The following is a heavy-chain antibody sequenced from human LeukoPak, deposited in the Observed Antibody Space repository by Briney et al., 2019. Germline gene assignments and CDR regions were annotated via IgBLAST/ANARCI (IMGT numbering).Heavy chain of an antibody. D-gene: IGHD6-19*01. V-gene: IGHV4-59*08. Sequence: KTSETLSLTCTVSGGSISSYYWSWIRQPPGKGLEWIGYIYYSGSTNYSPSLKSRVTISVDTSKNQFSLKLSSVTAADTAVYYCATLGSLTDSSGWYYFDYWGQGTLVTVSS. CDR3: ATLGSLTDSSGWYYFDY. CDR1: GGSISSYY. J-gene: IGHJ4*02. CDR2: IYYSGST.